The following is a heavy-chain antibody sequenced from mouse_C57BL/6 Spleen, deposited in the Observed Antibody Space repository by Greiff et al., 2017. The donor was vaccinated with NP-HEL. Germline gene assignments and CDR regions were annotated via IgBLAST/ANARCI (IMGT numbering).Heavy chain of an antibody. CDR1: GYTFTSYW. D-gene: IGHD1-1*01. V-gene: IGHV1-59*01. CDR2: IDPSDSYT. J-gene: IGHJ2*01. CDR3: ARSRGYYGDY. Sequence: QVQLQQPGAELVRPGTSVKLSCKASGYTFTSYWMHWVKQRPGQGLEWIGVIDPSDSYTNYNQKFKGKATLTVDTSSSTAYMQLSSLTSEDSAVYYCARSRGYYGDYWGQGTTLTVSS.